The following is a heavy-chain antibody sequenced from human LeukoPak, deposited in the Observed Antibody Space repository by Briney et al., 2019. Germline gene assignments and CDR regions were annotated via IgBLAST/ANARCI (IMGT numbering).Heavy chain of an antibody. CDR1: GGSISSGSYY. J-gene: IGHJ4*02. V-gene: IGHV4-61*02. Sequence: PSETLSLTCTVSGGSISSGSYYWSWIRQPAGKGLEWIGRIYTSGSTNYNPSLKSRVTISVDTSKNQFSLKLSSVTAADTAVYYCARAVRSSGYYLDYWGQGTLVTVSS. CDR2: IYTSGST. D-gene: IGHD3-22*01. CDR3: ARAVRSSGYYLDY.